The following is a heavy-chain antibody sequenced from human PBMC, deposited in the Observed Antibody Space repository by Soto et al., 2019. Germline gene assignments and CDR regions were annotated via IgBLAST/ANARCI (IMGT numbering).Heavy chain of an antibody. CDR2: GSRCGGST. Sequence: GGSLRLSCVASGLTFNSYDMNWVRQAPGKGLEWVSRGSRCGGSTFYTDSVKGRFSISRDNSKNTVYLQMNSLRAEDTAVYYCAKGEVRGFDYWGQGTLVTVSS. CDR3: AKGEVRGFDY. V-gene: IGHV3-23*01. J-gene: IGHJ4*02. CDR1: GLTFNSYD.